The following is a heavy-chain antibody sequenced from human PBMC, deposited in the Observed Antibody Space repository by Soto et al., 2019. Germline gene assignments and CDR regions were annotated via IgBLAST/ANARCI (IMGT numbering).Heavy chain of an antibody. CDR2: ISASGGTM. CDR1: GFTFSSYN. Sequence: GGSLSLSCAASGFTFSSYNMNWVRQAPGKGLEWVSYISASGGTMYYADSVKGRFTISRDNAKNSLYLQMNSLRDEDTAVYYCARGPNYYLWYFDYWGQGTLVTVSS. CDR3: ARGPNYYLWYFDY. D-gene: IGHD3-3*01. V-gene: IGHV3-48*02. J-gene: IGHJ4*02.